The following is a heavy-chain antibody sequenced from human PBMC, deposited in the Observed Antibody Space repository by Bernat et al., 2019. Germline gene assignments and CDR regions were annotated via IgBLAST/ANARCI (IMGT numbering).Heavy chain of an antibody. V-gene: IGHV3-74*01. CDR3: AREFVTIFGVNYYQYGMDV. CDR1: GFTFSSYW. Sequence: EVQLVESGGGLVQPGGSLRLSCAASGFTFSSYWMHWVRQAPGKGLVWVSRINSDGSGTGYADSVKGRFTISRDNAKNTLYLQMNSLRAEDTAVYYCAREFVTIFGVNYYQYGMDVWGQGTTVTVSS. J-gene: IGHJ6*02. CDR2: INSDGSGT. D-gene: IGHD3-3*01.